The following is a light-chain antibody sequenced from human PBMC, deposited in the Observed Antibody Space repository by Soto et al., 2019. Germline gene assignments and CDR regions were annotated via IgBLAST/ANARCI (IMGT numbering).Light chain of an antibody. CDR3: QQYGNSPWA. J-gene: IGKJ1*01. V-gene: IGKV3-20*01. CDR2: AAS. Sequence: EIVLTQSPGTLSLSPGEGATLSCRASQSVNNNYLAWYQQKPGQAPRLLIFAASSRATGIPDRFSGSGSGADFSLTISRLEPEDFAVYYCQQYGNSPWAFGQGTKVEIK. CDR1: QSVNNNY.